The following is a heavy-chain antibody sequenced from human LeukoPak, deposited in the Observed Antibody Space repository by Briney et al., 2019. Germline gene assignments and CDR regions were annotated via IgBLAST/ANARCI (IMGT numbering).Heavy chain of an antibody. V-gene: IGHV4-39*07. CDR2: INYSGRT. CDR1: GGSISSNSYY. D-gene: IGHD3-10*01. CDR3: ASWGGSSYGSGSYSAFDI. J-gene: IGHJ3*02. Sequence: SETLSLTCTVSGGSISSNSYYWGWIRQPPGKGLEWIGSINYSGRTYYNPSLKSRVTISVDKSKNQFSLKLSSVTAADTAVYYCASWGGSSYGSGSYSAFDIWGQGTMVTVSS.